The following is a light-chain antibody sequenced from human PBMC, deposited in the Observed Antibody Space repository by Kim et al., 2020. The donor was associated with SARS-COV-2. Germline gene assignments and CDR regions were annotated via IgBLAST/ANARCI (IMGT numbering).Light chain of an antibody. CDR1: HDINTY. CDR3: QQYDSAPQT. J-gene: IGKJ1*01. Sequence: DIQMTQSPSSLSASVGDRVTITCRASHDINTYLAWFQQRPGNAPKLLIHAASILQSGVPARFSGSGSGTDFTLTITVLQPEDASPYYCQQYDSAPQTFGQGTKVDIK. V-gene: IGKV1-27*01. CDR2: AAS.